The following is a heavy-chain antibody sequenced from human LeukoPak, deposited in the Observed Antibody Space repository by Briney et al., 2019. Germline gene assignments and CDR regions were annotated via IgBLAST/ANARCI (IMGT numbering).Heavy chain of an antibody. Sequence: GGSLRLSCAASGFTFSTYWMHWVRQAPGKGLVWVSRINRDGSSTSYADSVKGRFTISRDNAKNTLYLQMNSLRAEDTAVYYCARDRETYYDILTGYYTLGDAFDIWGQGTMVTVSS. CDR2: INRDGSST. J-gene: IGHJ3*02. CDR3: ARDRETYYDILTGYYTLGDAFDI. V-gene: IGHV3-74*01. CDR1: GFTFSTYW. D-gene: IGHD3-9*01.